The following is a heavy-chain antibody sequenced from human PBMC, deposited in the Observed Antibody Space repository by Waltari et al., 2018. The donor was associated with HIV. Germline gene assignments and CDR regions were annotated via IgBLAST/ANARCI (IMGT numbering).Heavy chain of an antibody. Sequence: QVQLVQSGAEVKKPGASVKVSCKASGYTFTSYGISWVRQAPGQGLEGMGWITAYNGNTNYAQKLQGRVTMTTDTSTSTAYMELRSLRSDDTAVYYCARDRPLLLWFGESSDNWFDPWGQGTLVTVSS. D-gene: IGHD3-10*01. CDR1: GYTFTSYG. CDR2: ITAYNGNT. V-gene: IGHV1-18*01. J-gene: IGHJ5*02. CDR3: ARDRPLLLWFGESSDNWFDP.